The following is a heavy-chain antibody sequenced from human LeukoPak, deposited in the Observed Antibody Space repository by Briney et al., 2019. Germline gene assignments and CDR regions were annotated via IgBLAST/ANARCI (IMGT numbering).Heavy chain of an antibody. CDR2: MSAYNGNT. CDR1: GYTFTSYG. J-gene: IGHJ4*02. D-gene: IGHD3-10*01. Sequence: ASVKVSCKASGYTFTSYGISWVRQAPGQGLEWMGWMSAYNGNTNYAQKLQGRVTMTTDTSTSTAYMELRSLRSDDTAVYYCARPYMVRGVIIPLGYWGQGTLVTVPS. CDR3: ARPYMVRGVIIPLGY. V-gene: IGHV1-18*01.